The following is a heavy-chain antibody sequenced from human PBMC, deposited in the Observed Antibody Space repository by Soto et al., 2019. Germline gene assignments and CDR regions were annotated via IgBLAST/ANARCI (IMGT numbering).Heavy chain of an antibody. CDR1: GDTVNSYA. CDR2: IIPIFAIA. CDR3: ARPYSSSWPPYYFYGMDV. D-gene: IGHD6-13*01. Sequence: ASVKGSCKASGDTVNSYAISWVRQAPGQGLEWMGGIIPIFAIANYAQKFQGRLTITADEPTSTAYMELSSLRSEDTAVYYCARPYSSSWPPYYFYGMDVWGQGTTVTVSS. J-gene: IGHJ6*02. V-gene: IGHV1-69*13.